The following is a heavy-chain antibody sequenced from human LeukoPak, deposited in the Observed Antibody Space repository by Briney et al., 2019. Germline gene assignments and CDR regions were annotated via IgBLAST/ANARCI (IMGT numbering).Heavy chain of an antibody. D-gene: IGHD6-6*01. CDR2: IYHSGST. CDR1: GGSISSGGYY. CDR3: ARDQGGGSSSGNAFDI. Sequence: SQTLSLTCTVSGGSISSGGYYWSWIRQPPGKGLEWIGYIYHSGSTYYNPSLKSRVTISVDRSKNQFSLKLSSVTAADTAVYYCARDQGGGSSSGNAFDIWGQGTMVTVSS. J-gene: IGHJ3*02. V-gene: IGHV4-30-2*01.